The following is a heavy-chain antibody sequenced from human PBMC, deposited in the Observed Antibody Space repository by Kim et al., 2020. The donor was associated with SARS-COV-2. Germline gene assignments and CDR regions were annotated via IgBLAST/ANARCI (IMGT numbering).Heavy chain of an antibody. V-gene: IGHV1-2*02. D-gene: IGHD6-6*01. Sequence: ASVKVSCKASGYTFTGYYMHWVRQAPGQGLEWMGWINPNSGGTNYAQKFQGRVTMTRDTSISTAYMELSRRRSDDTAVYYCASFRSSSNRRHDDRAQSYYYGMDVWGQGTTVTVSS. CDR2: INPNSGGT. CDR1: GYTFTGYY. J-gene: IGHJ6*02. CDR3: ASFRSSSNRRHDDRAQSYYYGMDV.